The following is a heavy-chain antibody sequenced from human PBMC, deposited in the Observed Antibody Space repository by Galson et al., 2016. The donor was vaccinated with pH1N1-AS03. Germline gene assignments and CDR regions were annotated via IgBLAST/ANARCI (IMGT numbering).Heavy chain of an antibody. CDR3: ARRVYGDYVNWFDP. D-gene: IGHD4-17*01. Sequence: ETLSLTCTVSGGSISSSSYYWGWIHQPPGKGLEWIGSIYYSGSTYYNPSLKSRVTISVDTSKNPFSLKLSSVTAADTAVYYCARRVYGDYVNWFDPWGQGTLVTVSS. CDR1: GGSISSSSYY. J-gene: IGHJ5*02. CDR2: IYYSGST. V-gene: IGHV4-39*01.